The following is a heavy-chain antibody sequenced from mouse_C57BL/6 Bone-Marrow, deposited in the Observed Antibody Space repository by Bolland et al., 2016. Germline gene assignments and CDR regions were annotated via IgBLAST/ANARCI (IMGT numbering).Heavy chain of an antibody. Sequence: TIYYADTVKGRFTISRDNAKNTLFLQMTSLRSEDTAMHYCASYSNYFFAYWGQGTLV. D-gene: IGHD2-5*01. CDR2: TI. CDR3: ASYSNYFFAY. J-gene: IGHJ3*01. V-gene: IGHV5-17*01.